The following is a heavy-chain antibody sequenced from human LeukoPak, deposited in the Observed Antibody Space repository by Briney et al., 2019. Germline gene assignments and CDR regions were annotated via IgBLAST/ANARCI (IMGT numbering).Heavy chain of an antibody. V-gene: IGHV3-23*01. CDR1: GFIFSSYA. D-gene: IGHD3-3*01. CDR2: ISGSGGST. J-gene: IGHJ4*02. Sequence: GGSLRLSCAASGFIFSSYAMSWVRQAPGKGLEWVSTISGSGGSTYYADSVKGRFTISRDNSKNTLYLQMNSLRAEDTAVYYCAKVRFFEWLSAFDYWGQGTLVTVSS. CDR3: AKVRFFEWLSAFDY.